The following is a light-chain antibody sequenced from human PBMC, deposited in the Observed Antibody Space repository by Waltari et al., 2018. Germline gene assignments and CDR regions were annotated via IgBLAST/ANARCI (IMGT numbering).Light chain of an antibody. CDR3: AAWDDTLSHWV. V-gene: IGLV1-47*01. J-gene: IGLJ3*02. CDR1: SHNIGDNY. Sequence: QSVLTQPPSASGTPGQRVTISCSGSSHNIGDNYVYWYQHLPGTAPKLLIFSNTRRPSGVRDRFAGSKSGTSASLAISGLRSEDEGDYYCAAWDDTLSHWVFGGGTKLTVL. CDR2: SNT.